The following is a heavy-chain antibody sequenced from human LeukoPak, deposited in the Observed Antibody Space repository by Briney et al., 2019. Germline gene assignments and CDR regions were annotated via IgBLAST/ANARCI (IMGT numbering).Heavy chain of an antibody. J-gene: IGHJ3*02. Sequence: ASVKVSCKASGYTFTSYGISWVRQAPGQGLEWMGWISAYNGNTHYAQKLQGRVTMTTDTSTSTAYMELRSLRSDDTAVYYCARERAGDSSGYYDDAFDIWGQGTMVTVSS. CDR2: ISAYNGNT. CDR1: GYTFTSYG. V-gene: IGHV1-18*01. CDR3: ARERAGDSSGYYDDAFDI. D-gene: IGHD3-22*01.